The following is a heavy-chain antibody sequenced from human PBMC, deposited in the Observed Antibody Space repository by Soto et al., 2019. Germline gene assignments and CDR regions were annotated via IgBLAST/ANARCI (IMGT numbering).Heavy chain of an antibody. CDR2: INHGGSA. J-gene: IGHJ6*03. CDR1: GGSFSNYY. CDR3: AQRGELVYYMDV. V-gene: IGHV4-34*01. D-gene: IGHD6-13*01. Sequence: TLSLTCAVYGGSFSNYYWSWIRQPPGKGLEWIGEINHGGSANYNPSLKSRVTISVDTSKNQFSLKLSSVTAADTAVYYCAQRGELVYYMDVWGKGTTVTVSS.